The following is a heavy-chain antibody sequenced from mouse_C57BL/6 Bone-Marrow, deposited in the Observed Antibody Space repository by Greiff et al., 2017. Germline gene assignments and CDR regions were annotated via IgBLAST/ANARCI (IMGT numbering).Heavy chain of an antibody. CDR1: GFTFSDYG. V-gene: IGHV5-17*01. D-gene: IGHD2-12*01. J-gene: IGHJ2*01. CDR3: ARLRLHYFDY. CDR2: ISSGSSTI. Sequence: EVKLVESGGGLVKPGGSLKLSCAASGFTFSDYGMHWVRQAPEKGLEWVAYISSGSSTIYYADTVKGRFTISRDNAKNTLFLQMTSLRSEDTAMYYCARLRLHYFDYWGQGTTLTVSS.